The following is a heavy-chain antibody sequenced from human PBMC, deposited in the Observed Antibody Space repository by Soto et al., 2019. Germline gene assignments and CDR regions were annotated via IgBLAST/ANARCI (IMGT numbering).Heavy chain of an antibody. V-gene: IGHV4-61*01. J-gene: IGHJ5*02. CDR2: IYYSGTT. CDR1: GGPLSSGSYY. Sequence: SETLSLTCTVSGGPLSSGSYYWSWIRQSPGQGLEWIGYIYYSGTTKYNPSLKSRVSISVDTSKNQFSLRLTSLSAADTAVYYCASAASPYFDLLSAFHPWGQGTLVTVSS. D-gene: IGHD3-9*01. CDR3: ASAASPYFDLLSAFHP.